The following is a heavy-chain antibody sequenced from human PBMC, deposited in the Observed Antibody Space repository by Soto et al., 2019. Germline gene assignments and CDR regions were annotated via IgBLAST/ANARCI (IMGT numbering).Heavy chain of an antibody. Sequence: GGSLRLSCAASGFTFSNYAMSWVRQAPGKGLEWVSGISDSGDSTYNADSVKGRFTISRDNAKNSLYLQMNSLRDEDTAVYYCARDMGSRFYYYGMDVWGQGTTVTVSS. V-gene: IGHV3-23*01. CDR2: ISDSGDST. CDR1: GFTFSNYA. CDR3: ARDMGSRFYYYGMDV. J-gene: IGHJ6*02. D-gene: IGHD2-15*01.